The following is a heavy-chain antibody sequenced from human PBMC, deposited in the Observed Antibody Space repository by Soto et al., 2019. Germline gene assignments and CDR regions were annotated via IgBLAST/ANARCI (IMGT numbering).Heavy chain of an antibody. J-gene: IGHJ5*02. V-gene: IGHV5-10-1*01. Sequence: PGESLKISCTGFGYTFTTFWISWVRQMPGRGLEWMGRTDPRDSYTKYSPSFEGHVTISADKSTRTAYLQWGSLKASDTAMYYCARLYCSSSTCDSWFDTWGQGTLVTVYS. CDR1: GYTFTTFW. D-gene: IGHD2-2*01. CDR3: ARLYCSSSTCDSWFDT. CDR2: TDPRDSYT.